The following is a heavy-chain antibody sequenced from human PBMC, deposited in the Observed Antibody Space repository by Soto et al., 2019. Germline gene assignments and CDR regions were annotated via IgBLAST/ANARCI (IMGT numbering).Heavy chain of an antibody. CDR1: GFTFSSYA. V-gene: IGHV3-23*01. D-gene: IGHD3-3*01. CDR2: ISGSGGST. J-gene: IGHJ4*02. CDR3: AKVMYYDFWSGYYFDY. Sequence: GGSLRLSCAASGFTFSSYAMSWVRQAPGKGLEWVSAISGSGGSTYYADSVKGRFTISRDNSKNTLYLQMNSLRAEDTAVYYCAKVMYYDFWSGYYFDYWGQGTLVTVSS.